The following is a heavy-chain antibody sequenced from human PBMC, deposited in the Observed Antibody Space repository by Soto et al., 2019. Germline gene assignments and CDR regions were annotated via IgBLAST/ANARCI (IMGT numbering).Heavy chain of an antibody. CDR3: ARSIAVPSGHIDH. Sequence: QVQLQESGPGLVKPSETLSLTCRVSGGSMSGYYWSWVRLAPGKGLEWIGYVYYSGGTKYNPSLQSRVSISVDTSNKHFSLSLSLVTAADTAVYFCARSIAVPSGHIDHWGQGIRVTISS. CDR1: GGSMSGYY. CDR2: VYYSGGT. D-gene: IGHD6-6*01. V-gene: IGHV4-59*01. J-gene: IGHJ4*02.